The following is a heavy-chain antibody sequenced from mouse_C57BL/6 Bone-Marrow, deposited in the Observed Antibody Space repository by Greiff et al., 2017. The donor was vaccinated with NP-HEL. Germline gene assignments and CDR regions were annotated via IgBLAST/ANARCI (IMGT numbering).Heavy chain of an antibody. D-gene: IGHD2-4*01. V-gene: IGHV5-4*03. CDR3: ARGDYGFDY. J-gene: IGHJ2*01. CDR2: ISDGGSYT. CDR1: GFTFSSYA. Sequence: EVNVVESGGGLVKPGGSLKLSCAASGFTFSSYAMSWVRQTPEKRLEWVATISDGGSYTYYPDNVKGRFTISRDNAKNNLYLQLGHLKSEDTAMYYCARGDYGFDYWGQGTTLTVSS.